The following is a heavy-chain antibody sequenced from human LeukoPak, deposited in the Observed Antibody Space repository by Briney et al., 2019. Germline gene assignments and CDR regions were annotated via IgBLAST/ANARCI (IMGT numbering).Heavy chain of an antibody. CDR2: IIPIFGTA. D-gene: IGHD2-15*01. CDR1: GGTFSSYA. CDR3: ARAAVVVESLFFDI. Sequence: ASVKVSCKASGGTFSSYAISWVRQAPGQGLEWMGGIIPIFGTANYAQKFQGIVTITADKSTSTAYMELSSLRSEDTAVYYCARAAVVVESLFFDIWGQGTMVTVSS. J-gene: IGHJ3*02. V-gene: IGHV1-69*06.